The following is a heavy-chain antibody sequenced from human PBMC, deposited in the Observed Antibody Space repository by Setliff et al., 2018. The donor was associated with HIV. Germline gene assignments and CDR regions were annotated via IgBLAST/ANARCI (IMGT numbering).Heavy chain of an antibody. CDR2: IYYSGNT. Sequence: SETLSLTCTVSGGSISSAGYYWSWIRQHPGTGLEWIGYIYYSGNTYYTPSLASRVSISVDTSKNQFSLKLSSVTAADTAVYYCASTRTYYCDYWGQGTLVTVSS. CDR3: ASTRTYYCDY. CDR1: GGSISSAGYY. J-gene: IGHJ4*02. V-gene: IGHV4-31*03.